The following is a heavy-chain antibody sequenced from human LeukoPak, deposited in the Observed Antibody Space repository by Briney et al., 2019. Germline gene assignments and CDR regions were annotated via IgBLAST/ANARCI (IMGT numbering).Heavy chain of an antibody. CDR3: ARLITIFGVVKGPFDI. D-gene: IGHD3-3*01. J-gene: IGHJ3*02. CDR2: IYPGDSET. Sequence: RGESLKISCKGSGYSFTSYWIGWVRQMPGKGLDWMGTIYPGDSETRYSPSFQGQVTMSADKSISTAYLQWSSLKASDTAMYYCARLITIFGVVKGPFDIWGQGTMVTVSS. CDR1: GYSFTSYW. V-gene: IGHV5-51*01.